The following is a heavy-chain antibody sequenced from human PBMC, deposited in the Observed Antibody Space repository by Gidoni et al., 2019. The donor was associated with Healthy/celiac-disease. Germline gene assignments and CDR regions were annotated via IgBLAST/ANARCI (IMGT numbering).Heavy chain of an antibody. CDR3: TTDLEGTWIQLWPPPIFDY. Sequence: EVQLLESGGGLVKPGGSLRLSCAAPGFTFRNAWMNWVRQAPGKGLGWVGRIKSKTDGGTTDYAAPVKGRFTISRDDSKNTLYLQMNSLKTEDTAVYYCTTDLEGTWIQLWPPPIFDYWGQGTLVTVSS. V-gene: IGHV3-15*07. J-gene: IGHJ4*02. CDR1: GFTFRNAW. D-gene: IGHD5-18*01. CDR2: IKSKTDGGTT.